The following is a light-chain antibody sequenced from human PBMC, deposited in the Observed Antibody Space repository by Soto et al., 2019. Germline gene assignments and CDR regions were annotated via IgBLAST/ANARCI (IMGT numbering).Light chain of an antibody. J-gene: IGLJ3*02. V-gene: IGLV1-40*01. CDR3: QSYDSSLSAWV. CDR2: GIT. Sequence: QAVVTQPPSVSGAPGQRVTISCTASSSNIGAGYDVHWYQQLPGTAPKLLIYGITNRPSGVPDRFSGSKSGTSASLAITGLQAEDEADYYCQSYDSSLSAWVFGGGTKLTVL. CDR1: SSNIGAGYD.